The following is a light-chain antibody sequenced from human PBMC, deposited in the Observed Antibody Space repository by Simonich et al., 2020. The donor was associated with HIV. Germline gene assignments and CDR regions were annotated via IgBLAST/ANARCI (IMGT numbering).Light chain of an antibody. CDR2: GAS. CDR1: QNINSN. V-gene: IGKV3-15*01. Sequence: EIVMTQSPATLSVSPGERATLSCRASQNINSNLAWYQQKPGKTPRLLIYGASTRATGIPARFSGSGSGTEFTLTISSLQSEDFAVYYCQQYNNWPWTFGQGTKVEIK. J-gene: IGKJ1*01. CDR3: QQYNNWPWT.